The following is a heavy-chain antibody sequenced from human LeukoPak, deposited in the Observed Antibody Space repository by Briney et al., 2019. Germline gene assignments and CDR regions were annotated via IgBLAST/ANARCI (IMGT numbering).Heavy chain of an antibody. CDR1: GGSISSSSYN. Sequence: PSETLSLTCTASGGSISSSSYNWGWIRQTPGKGLEWIGTIYYNGNTYYNAPLKSRVSISGDTSNNQFSLRLTSVTATDTAVYYCTRQGDGGRAFDYWGEGILLTVSS. D-gene: IGHD4-23*01. J-gene: IGHJ4*02. CDR3: TRQGDGGRAFDY. CDR2: IYYNGNT. V-gene: IGHV4-39*01.